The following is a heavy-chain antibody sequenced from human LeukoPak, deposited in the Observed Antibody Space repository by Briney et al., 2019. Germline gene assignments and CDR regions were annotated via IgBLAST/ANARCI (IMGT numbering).Heavy chain of an antibody. Sequence: PGGSLRLSCAASGFTFSTFAMIWVRQPPGKGLEWVSSIFPSGGEIHYAASVKGRFTISRDNSKNTLYLQMNSLRAEDAAVYYCATEGSFDYWGQGTLVTVSS. CDR2: IFPSGGEI. J-gene: IGHJ4*02. CDR3: ATEGSFDY. CDR1: GFTFSTFA. V-gene: IGHV3-23*01.